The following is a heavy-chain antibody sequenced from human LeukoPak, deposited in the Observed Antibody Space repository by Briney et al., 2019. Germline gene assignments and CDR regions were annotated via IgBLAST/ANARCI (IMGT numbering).Heavy chain of an antibody. D-gene: IGHD6-13*01. CDR1: EFTFNRYW. CDR3: ARGLAAPDY. J-gene: IGHJ4*02. V-gene: IGHV3-7*03. Sequence: QPGGSLRLSCAASEFTFNRYWMSWVRQAPGKGLEWVANIKEDGSEKYYVDSVKGRFTISRDNAKNSVHLQMNSLRAEDTAVYYCARGLAAPDYWGQGTLVTVSS. CDR2: IKEDGSEK.